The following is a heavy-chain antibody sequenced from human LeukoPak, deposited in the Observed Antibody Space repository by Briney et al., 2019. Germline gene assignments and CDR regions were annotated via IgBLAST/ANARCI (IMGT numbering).Heavy chain of an antibody. CDR3: ARLQLPPNNYYYYYMDV. CDR1: GGTFSSYA. J-gene: IGHJ6*03. Sequence: ASVKVSCKASGGTFSSYAISWVRQAPGQGLEWMGWISAYNGNTNYAQKLQGRVTMTTDTSTSTAYMELRSLRSDDTAVYYCARLQLPPNNYYYYYMDVWGKGTTVTVSS. V-gene: IGHV1-18*01. CDR2: ISAYNGNT. D-gene: IGHD2-2*01.